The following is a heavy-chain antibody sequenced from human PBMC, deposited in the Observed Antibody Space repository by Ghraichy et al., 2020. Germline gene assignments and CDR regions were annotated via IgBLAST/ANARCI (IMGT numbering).Heavy chain of an antibody. J-gene: IGHJ4*02. CDR2: ISGSGGST. CDR1: GFTFSTYA. V-gene: IGHV3-23*01. Sequence: GGSLRLSCAASGFTFSTYAMSWVRQAPGKGLEWVSAISGSGGSTYYADSVKGRFTISRDTSKNTLYLQMNSLTAEDTAVYYCSGAHCSSTSCYWSFDYWGQGTLVTFSS. CDR3: SGAHCSSTSCYWSFDY. D-gene: IGHD2-2*01.